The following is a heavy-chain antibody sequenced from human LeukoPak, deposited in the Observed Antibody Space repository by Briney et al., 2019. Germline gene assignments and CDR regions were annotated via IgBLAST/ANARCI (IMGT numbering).Heavy chain of an antibody. CDR3: AKEDGSGAFDI. J-gene: IGHJ3*02. CDR1: GGTFSSYA. Sequence: GASVKVSCKASGGTFSSYAISWVRQAPGQGLEWMGGIIPIFGTANYAQKFQGKVTITADESTYTAYMELSSLRSEDTAVYYCAKEDGSGAFDIWGQGTMVTVSS. V-gene: IGHV1-69*13. CDR2: IIPIFGTA. D-gene: IGHD3-10*01.